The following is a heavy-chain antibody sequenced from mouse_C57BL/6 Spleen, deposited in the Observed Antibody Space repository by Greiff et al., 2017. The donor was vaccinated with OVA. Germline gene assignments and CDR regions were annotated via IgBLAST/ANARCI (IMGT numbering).Heavy chain of an antibody. V-gene: IGHV1-39*01. CDR2: INPNYGTT. J-gene: IGHJ2*01. CDR1: GYSFTDYN. D-gene: IGHD2-12*01. CDR3: ARSAQSKVYSYECYFDY. Sequence: VQLQQSGPELVKPGASVKISCKASGYSFTDYNMNWVKQSNGKSLEWIGVINPNYGTTSYNQKFKGKATLTVDQSSSTAYMQLNSLTSEDSAVYYCARSAQSKVYSYECYFDYWGQGTTLTVSS.